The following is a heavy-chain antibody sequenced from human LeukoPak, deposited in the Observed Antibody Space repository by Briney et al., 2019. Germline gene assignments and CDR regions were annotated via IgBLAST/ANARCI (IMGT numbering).Heavy chain of an antibody. D-gene: IGHD2-15*01. CDR3: ARGGLGYCSGGSCYSPFGY. CDR2: INPNSSGT. Sequence: SVKVSCKASGYTFTGYYMHWVRQAPGQGLEWMGWINPNSSGTNYAQKFQGRVTMTRDTSISTAYMELSRLRSDDTAVYYCARGGLGYCSGGSCYSPFGYWGQGTLVTVSS. V-gene: IGHV1-2*02. J-gene: IGHJ4*02. CDR1: GYTFTGYY.